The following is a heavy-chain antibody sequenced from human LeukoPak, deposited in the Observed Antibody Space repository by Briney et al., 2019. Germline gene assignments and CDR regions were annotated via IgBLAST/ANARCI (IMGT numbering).Heavy chain of an antibody. J-gene: IGHJ2*01. CDR2: ICWNSGCI. V-gene: IGHV3-9*01. CDR3: AKLPGSGTSSSL. CDR1: GFTFEDYA. D-gene: IGHD6-6*01. Sequence: PGRSLRLSCAASGFTFEDYAMHWVRQAPGKGLEGVSGICWNSGCIGYADSVKGRFTISRDNAKNSLYLQMNSLRADDTAFYYCAKLPGSGTSSSLWGRGALVTVSS.